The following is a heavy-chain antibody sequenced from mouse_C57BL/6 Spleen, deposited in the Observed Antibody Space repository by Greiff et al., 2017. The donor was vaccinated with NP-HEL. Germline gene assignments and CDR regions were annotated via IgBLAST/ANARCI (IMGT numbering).Heavy chain of an antibody. CDR1: GYTFTEYT. J-gene: IGHJ1*03. V-gene: IGHV1-62-2*01. CDR3: ARHEVPNYYGSSYVDWYFDV. Sequence: VQLQESGAELVKPGASVKLSCKASGYTFTEYTIHWVKQRSGQGLEWIGWFYPGSGSIKYNEKFKDKATLTADKSSSTVYMELSRLTSEDSAVYFCARHEVPNYYGSSYVDWYFDVWGTGTTVTVSS. D-gene: IGHD1-1*01. CDR2: FYPGSGSI.